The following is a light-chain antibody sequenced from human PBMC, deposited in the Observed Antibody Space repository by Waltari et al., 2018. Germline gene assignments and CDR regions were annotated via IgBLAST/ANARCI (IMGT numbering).Light chain of an antibody. Sequence: QSALTQPPSASGSPGQSVTISCTGTSSDVGGYNYVSWYQQHPGKAPKLMIYEVTKRPSGVPDRFAGSKSSNTASLTVSGLQAEDEADYYCSSYAGSNWVFGGGTKLTVL. J-gene: IGLJ3*02. CDR2: EVT. CDR1: SSDVGGYNY. CDR3: SSYAGSNWV. V-gene: IGLV2-8*01.